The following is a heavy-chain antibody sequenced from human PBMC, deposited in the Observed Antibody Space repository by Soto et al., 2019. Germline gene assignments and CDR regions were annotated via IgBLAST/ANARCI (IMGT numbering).Heavy chain of an antibody. D-gene: IGHD3-22*01. V-gene: IGHV4-34*01. CDR3: ERTGGYYEYYFDY. CDR2: INHSGST. Sequence: QVQLQQWGAGLLKPSETLSLTCAVYGGSFSGYYWSWIRQPPGKGLEWIGEINHSGSTNYNPSLKSRVTISVDTAKNQFSLKLSSVTAADTAVYYCERTGGYYEYYFDYWGQGTLVTVSS. CDR1: GGSFSGYY. J-gene: IGHJ4*02.